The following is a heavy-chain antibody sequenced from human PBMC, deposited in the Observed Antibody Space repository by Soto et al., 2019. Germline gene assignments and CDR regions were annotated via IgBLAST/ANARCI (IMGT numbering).Heavy chain of an antibody. CDR2: IYYIVST. D-gene: IGHD1-26*01. CDR3: ARGARATTGFDY. CDR1: GGSISSYY. V-gene: IGHV4-59*01. Sequence: PSATLCLTCPVSGGSISSYYWSWIRQPPGKGLEWIGYIYYIVSTNYNPSLKSRVTISVDTSKNQFSLRLSSVTAADTAVYYCARGARATTGFDYWGQGTLVTVSS. J-gene: IGHJ4*02.